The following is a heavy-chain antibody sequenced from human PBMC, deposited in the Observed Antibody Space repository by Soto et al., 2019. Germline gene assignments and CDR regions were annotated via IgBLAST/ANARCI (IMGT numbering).Heavy chain of an antibody. Sequence: SETLSLTCTDSGGSISSGDYYWSWIRQPPGKGLEWIGYIYYSGSTYYNPSLKSRVTISVDTSKNQFSLKLSSVTAADTAVYYCARAGGRYCSGASCYSDTYYYYGMDVWGQGTTVTVSS. D-gene: IGHD2-15*01. CDR1: GGSISSGDYY. J-gene: IGHJ6*02. V-gene: IGHV4-30-4*01. CDR2: IYYSGST. CDR3: ARAGGRYCSGASCYSDTYYYYGMDV.